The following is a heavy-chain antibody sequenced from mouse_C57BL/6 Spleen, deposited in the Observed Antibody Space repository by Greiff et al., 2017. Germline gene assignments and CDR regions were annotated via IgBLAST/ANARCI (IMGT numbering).Heavy chain of an antibody. J-gene: IGHJ2*01. CDR2: IYPGSGNT. D-gene: IGHD1-1*01. CDR1: GYSFTSSY. V-gene: IGHV1-66*01. Sequence: QVQLQQSGPELVRPGASVKISCKASGYSFTSSYIHWVKQRPGQGLEWIGWIYPGSGNTKYNEKFKGKGTLTADTSSSTAYMQLSRLTSDDAAVYYCASPFYYGSSYGFDYWGQGTTLTVSS. CDR3: ASPFYYGSSYGFDY.